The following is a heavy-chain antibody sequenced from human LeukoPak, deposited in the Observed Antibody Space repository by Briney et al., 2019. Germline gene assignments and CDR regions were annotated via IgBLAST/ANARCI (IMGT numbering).Heavy chain of an antibody. CDR3: AKDRAAAGTGGFDY. V-gene: IGHV3-23*01. CDR1: GFTFSSYG. CDR2: ISGSGGST. D-gene: IGHD6-13*01. J-gene: IGHJ4*02. Sequence: GGTLRLSCAASGFTFSSYGMSWVRQAPGKGLEWVSAISGSGGSTYYADSVKGRFTISRDNSKNTLYLQMNSLRAEDTAVYYCAKDRAAAGTGGFDYWGQGTLVTVSS.